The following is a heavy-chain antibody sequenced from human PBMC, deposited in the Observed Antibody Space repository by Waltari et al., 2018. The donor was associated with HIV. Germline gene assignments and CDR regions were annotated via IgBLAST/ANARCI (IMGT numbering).Heavy chain of an antibody. D-gene: IGHD3-10*01. J-gene: IGHJ6*02. CDR2: ITPFNGNT. Sequence: QMQLVQSGAEVKKTGSSVKVSCKASGYTFTYRYLHWVRQAPGQALEWMGWITPFNGNTNYAQKVQDRVTITRDRSMSTAYMELSSLRFEDTAMYYCARSRDYGSGKDYDMDVWGQGTTVTVSS. V-gene: IGHV1-45*02. CDR3: ARSRDYGSGKDYDMDV. CDR1: GYTFTYRY.